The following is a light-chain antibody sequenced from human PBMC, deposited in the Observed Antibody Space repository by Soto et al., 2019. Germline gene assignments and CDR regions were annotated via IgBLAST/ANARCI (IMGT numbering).Light chain of an antibody. V-gene: IGLV2-14*01. CDR3: FSYTSSGTYV. J-gene: IGLJ1*01. Sequence: SVLAQPASVSWSPGQWITISCTGTSSGGGMYKYISLYQQHPDKDPKLMIDEVSNRPLGVSNRFSGSKSGNTASLTISGLQAEDETDDYCFSYTSSGTYVFGNGTKV. CDR1: SSGGGMYKY. CDR2: EVS.